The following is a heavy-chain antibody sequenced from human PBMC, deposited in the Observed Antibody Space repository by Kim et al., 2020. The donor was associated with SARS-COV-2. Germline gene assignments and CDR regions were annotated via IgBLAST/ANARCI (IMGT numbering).Heavy chain of an antibody. D-gene: IGHD3-10*01. CDR3: AKDSNKIRVRGVITTPPDY. Sequence: GRFTISRDNSKNTLYLQMNSLRAEDTAVYYCAKDSNKIRVRGVITTPPDYWGQGTLVTVSS. V-gene: IGHV3-23*01. J-gene: IGHJ4*02.